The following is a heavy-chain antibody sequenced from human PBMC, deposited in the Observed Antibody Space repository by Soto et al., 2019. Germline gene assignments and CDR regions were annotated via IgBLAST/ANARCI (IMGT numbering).Heavy chain of an antibody. D-gene: IGHD6-13*01. CDR2: ISYRGTP. CDR3: ARVSATGTRWFDP. CDR1: GGSFSSGAYY. Sequence: QVQLQESGQGLVKPSQNLSLTCTVSGGSFSSGAYYWSWVRRHPGMGLEWIGYISYRGTPYYNPSLKSRLTISVDASKNQFSLRLSSVTAADTAVYYCARVSATGTRWFDPWGQGTLVTVSS. J-gene: IGHJ5*02. V-gene: IGHV4-31*03.